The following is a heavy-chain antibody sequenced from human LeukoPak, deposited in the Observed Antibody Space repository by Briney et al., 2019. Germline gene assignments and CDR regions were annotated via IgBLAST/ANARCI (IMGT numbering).Heavy chain of an antibody. CDR3: ASHRIYPYYFGY. CDR1: GFLYSRLN. Sequence: GGSLTLLCSLWGFLYSRLNMIGPRQAPGKGLEWVSYISSSSSTIYYADSVKGRLTISRDNAKNSLYLQMNSLRAEDTAVYYCASHRIYPYYFGYWGQGTLVTVSS. D-gene: IGHD2-2*02. CDR2: ISSSSSTI. J-gene: IGHJ4*02. V-gene: IGHV3-48*01.